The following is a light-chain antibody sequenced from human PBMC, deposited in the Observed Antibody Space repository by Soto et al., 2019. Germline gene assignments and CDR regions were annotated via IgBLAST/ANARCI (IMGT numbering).Light chain of an antibody. CDR3: QQRSNWPPGYT. Sequence: EIVLTQSPATLSLSPGERATLSCRASQSVSSCLAWYQQKPGQAPRLLIYDASNRATGIPARFSGSGSGTDFSLTISSLEPEDFAVYYCQQRSNWPPGYTFGQGTKLEIK. CDR2: DAS. V-gene: IGKV3-11*01. J-gene: IGKJ2*01. CDR1: QSVSSC.